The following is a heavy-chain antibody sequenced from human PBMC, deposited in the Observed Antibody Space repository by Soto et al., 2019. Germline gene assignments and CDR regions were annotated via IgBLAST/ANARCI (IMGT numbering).Heavy chain of an antibody. J-gene: IGHJ3*02. D-gene: IGHD3-22*01. CDR3: AHTNAGYYYLLGAFDI. CDR2: IYWNDDK. V-gene: IGHV2-5*01. Sequence: QLTLKESGARLVKSTQTLTLTCTFSEFSLSTSAVGVGWIRQPPGETLEWLALIYWNDDKRYSPSLKSRLSITKDTSKNQVVLTLTLMDPVDTATYFCAHTNAGYYYLLGAFDIWGQRTMLTVSS. CDR1: EFSLSTSAVG.